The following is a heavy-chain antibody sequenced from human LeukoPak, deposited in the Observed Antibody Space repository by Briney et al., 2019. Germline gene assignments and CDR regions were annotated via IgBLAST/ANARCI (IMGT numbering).Heavy chain of an antibody. CDR3: ARDLGSRRSWYRPGGYFDY. CDR2: ISSNSRTT. V-gene: IGHV3-48*04. CDR1: GITFSKYS. Sequence: GGSLRLSCAVSGITFSKYSMNWVRQAPGKRLELVSYISSNSRTTYYADSVKGRFIISRDNARNSLYLQMNSLRAEDTGVYYCARDLGSRRSWYRPGGYFDYWGQGTLVTVSS. J-gene: IGHJ4*02. D-gene: IGHD6-13*01.